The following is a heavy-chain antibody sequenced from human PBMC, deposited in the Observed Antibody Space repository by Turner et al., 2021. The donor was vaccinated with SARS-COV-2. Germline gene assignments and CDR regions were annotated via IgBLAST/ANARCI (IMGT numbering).Heavy chain of an antibody. CDR3: ATCRDGYNWGAFHI. CDR1: GYTVTDLS. V-gene: IGHV1-24*01. J-gene: IGHJ3*02. D-gene: IGHD5-12*01. CDR2: FDPEDGET. Sequence: QVQLVQSGAEVQKPGASVMVPCEVSGYTVTDLSMHWVRQAPGKGLEWMGGFDPEDGETIYAQKFQGRVTMTEDTSTDTAYMELSSLRSEDTAVYYCATCRDGYNWGAFHIWGQGTMVTVSS.